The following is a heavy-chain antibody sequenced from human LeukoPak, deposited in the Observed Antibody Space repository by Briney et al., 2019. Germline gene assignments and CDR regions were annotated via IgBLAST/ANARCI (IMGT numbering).Heavy chain of an antibody. V-gene: IGHV3-21*01. CDR3: ISSSPTFDY. CDR2: ISSSSSYI. Sequence: GGSLRLSCAASGFTFSSYSMNWVRQAPGKGLEWVSSISSSSSYICYADSVEGRFTISRDNARNTLYLQMNSLRAEDTAVYYCISSSPTFDYWGQGTLVTVSS. J-gene: IGHJ4*02. CDR1: GFTFSSYS.